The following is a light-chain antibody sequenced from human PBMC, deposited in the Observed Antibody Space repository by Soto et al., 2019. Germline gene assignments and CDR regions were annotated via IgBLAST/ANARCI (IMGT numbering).Light chain of an antibody. CDR3: QQYYRWPQT. J-gene: IGKJ1*01. V-gene: IGKV3-15*01. Sequence: EIVMTQSPATLSVSPGERATSPSRASQSVSSDLAWYHQKPGQAPRLLIYSASTRATGIPARFSGSGSGTEFTLTISSLQSEDFAVYYCQQYYRWPQTFGQGTKVDI. CDR1: QSVSSD. CDR2: SAS.